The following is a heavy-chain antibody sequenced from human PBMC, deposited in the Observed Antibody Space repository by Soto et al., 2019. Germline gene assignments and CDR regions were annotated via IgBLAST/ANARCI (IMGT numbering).Heavy chain of an antibody. CDR1: GFTFGDYA. Sequence: GGYLRLSCTASGFTFGDYAMSWFRQAPGKGLEWVGFIRSKAYGGTTEYAASVKGRFTISRDDSKSIAYLQMNSLKTEDTAVYYCTRDPTAGLLWFGQLSGHFDYWGQGPLVTVS. CDR2: IRSKAYGGTT. CDR3: TRDPTAGLLWFGQLSGHFDY. J-gene: IGHJ4*02. V-gene: IGHV3-49*03. D-gene: IGHD3-10*01.